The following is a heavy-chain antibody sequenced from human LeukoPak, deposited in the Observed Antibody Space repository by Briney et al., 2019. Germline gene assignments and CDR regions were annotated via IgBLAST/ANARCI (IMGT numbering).Heavy chain of an antibody. CDR1: GFTVSSNY. J-gene: IGHJ3*02. Sequence: GGSLRLSCAASGFTVSSNYMSWVRQVPGKGLEWVSVIYSGGIAYYADSVKGRFTISRDNSKNTLYLQMNSLRVEDTAVYYCAHQIRIAAAGTPDIWGQGTMVTVSS. CDR2: IYSGGIA. V-gene: IGHV3-53*01. CDR3: AHQIRIAAAGTPDI. D-gene: IGHD6-13*01.